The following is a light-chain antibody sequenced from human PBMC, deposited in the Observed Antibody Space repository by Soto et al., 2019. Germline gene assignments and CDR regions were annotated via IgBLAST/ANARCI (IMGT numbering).Light chain of an antibody. J-gene: IGKJ1*01. V-gene: IGKV1-5*01. CDR3: QQYSVYWT. CDR1: QSISTS. Sequence: DIQMTQSPSSLSASVGDRVTITCRTSQSISTSLNWYQQKPRKAPTVLIYAASSWAGGVPSRSTGSGSGTEFTLTINSLQPDDFATYYCQQYSVYWTFGQGTKV. CDR2: AAS.